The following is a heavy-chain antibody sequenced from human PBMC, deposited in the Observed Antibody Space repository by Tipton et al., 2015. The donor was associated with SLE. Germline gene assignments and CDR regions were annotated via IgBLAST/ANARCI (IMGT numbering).Heavy chain of an antibody. Sequence: GEALSSGDDFWSWIRQSAGKGLEWIGRIHTTGSTHYNPSLQSRVSMSIDTSKNQFSLRLRSLTAADTAIYYCARDGDGSDFWGQGTLVTVS. CDR3: ARDGDGSDF. V-gene: IGHV4-61*02. CDR1: GEALSSGDDF. J-gene: IGHJ4*02. CDR2: IHTTGST. D-gene: IGHD6-25*01.